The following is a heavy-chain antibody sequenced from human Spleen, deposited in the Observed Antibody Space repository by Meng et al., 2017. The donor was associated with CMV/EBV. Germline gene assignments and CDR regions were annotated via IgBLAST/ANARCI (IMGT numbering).Heavy chain of an antibody. D-gene: IGHD2-8*01. J-gene: IGHJ3*02. V-gene: IGHV1-8*01. CDR2: MNPNSGNT. CDR1: GYTFTSYD. Sequence: ASVKVSCKASGYTFTSYDINWVRQAPGQGLEWMGWMNPNSGNTGYAQKFQGRVTMTRSTSISTAYMGLSSLSSEDTALYYCARDALNAFDIWGQGTRVTVSS. CDR3: ARDALNAFDI.